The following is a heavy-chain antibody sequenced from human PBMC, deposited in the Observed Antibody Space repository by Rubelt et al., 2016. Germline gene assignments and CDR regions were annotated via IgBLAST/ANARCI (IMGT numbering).Heavy chain of an antibody. Sequence: QVPLQQWGAGLLKPSETLSLTCAVYGGSFSGFYWSWIRQPPGKGLEWVGDINHSGSTNSNPSLKSRVTISVDMSKNQCSLKLSSMTAAETGVYYWAGGAPYSSSWYLSNWFDSWGQGILVTVSS. V-gene: IGHV4-34*01. D-gene: IGHD6-13*01. CDR2: INHSGST. CDR1: GGSFSGFY. CDR3: AGGAPYSSSWYLSNWFDS. J-gene: IGHJ5*01.